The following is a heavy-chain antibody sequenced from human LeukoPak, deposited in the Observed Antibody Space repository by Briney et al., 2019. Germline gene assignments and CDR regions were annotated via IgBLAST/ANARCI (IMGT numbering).Heavy chain of an antibody. V-gene: IGHV4-59*01. D-gene: IGHD6-13*01. J-gene: IGHJ4*02. CDR2: IYYSGST. Sequence: SETLSLTCAVYGGSFSSYYWSWIRQPPGKGLEWIGYIYYSGSTNYNPSLKSRVTISVDTSKNQFSLKLSSVTAADTAVYYCARARYSSSWYYFDYWGQGTLVTVSS. CDR1: GGSFSSYY. CDR3: ARARYSSSWYYFDY.